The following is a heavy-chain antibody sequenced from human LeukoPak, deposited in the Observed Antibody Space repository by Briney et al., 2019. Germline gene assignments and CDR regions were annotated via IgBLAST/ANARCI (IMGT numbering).Heavy chain of an antibody. CDR3: ARGQHYYDSSGLI. J-gene: IGHJ4*02. D-gene: IGHD3-22*01. CDR1: GFTFSNYG. V-gene: IGHV3-33*01. CDR2: IWYDGSNK. Sequence: GGSLRLSCAASGFTFSNYGMHWVRQAPGKGLEWVAVIWYDGSNKYYADSVKGRFTISRDNSKNTLYLQMNSLRAEDTAVYYCARGQHYYDSSGLIWGQGTLVTVSS.